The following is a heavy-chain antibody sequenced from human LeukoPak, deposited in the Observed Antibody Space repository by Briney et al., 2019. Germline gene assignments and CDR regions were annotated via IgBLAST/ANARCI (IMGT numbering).Heavy chain of an antibody. D-gene: IGHD1-26*01. V-gene: IGHV3-30*04. CDR1: GFTFSSYA. Sequence: GGSLRLSCAASGFTFSSYAMHWVSQAPGKGLEWVAVISYDGSNKYYADSVKGRFTISRDNSKNTLYLQMNSLRAEDTAVYCCARGIVGATTHPDYWGQGTLVTVSS. CDR2: ISYDGSNK. J-gene: IGHJ4*02. CDR3: ARGIVGATTHPDY.